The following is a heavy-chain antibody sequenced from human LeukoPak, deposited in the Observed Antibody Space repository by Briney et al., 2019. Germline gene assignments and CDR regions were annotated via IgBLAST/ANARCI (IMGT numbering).Heavy chain of an antibody. CDR3: TREGLNYGSGSYYPLFDY. J-gene: IGHJ4*02. D-gene: IGHD3-10*01. V-gene: IGHV3-49*04. CDR1: GFTFGDYA. Sequence: PGRSLRLSCTASGFTFGDYAMSWVRQAPGKGLEWVGFIRSKAYGGTTEYAASVKGRFTISRDDSKSIAYLQMNSLRTEDTAVYYCTREGLNYGSGSYYPLFDYWGQGTLVTVSS. CDR2: IRSKAYGGTT.